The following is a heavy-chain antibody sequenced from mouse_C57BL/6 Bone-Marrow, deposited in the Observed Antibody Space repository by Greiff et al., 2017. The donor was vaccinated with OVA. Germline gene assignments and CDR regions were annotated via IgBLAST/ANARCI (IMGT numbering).Heavy chain of an antibody. D-gene: IGHD2-2*01. CDR2: ISSGSSTI. J-gene: IGHJ3*01. V-gene: IGHV5-17*01. CDR1: GFTFSDYG. CDR3: ARRIGYGGFAY. Sequence: EVKVEESGGGLVKPGGSLKLSCAASGFTFSDYGMHWVRQAPEKGLEWVSYISSGSSTIYYADTVKGRFTISRDNAKNTLFLQMTSLRSEDTAMYYCARRIGYGGFAYWGQGTLVTVSA.